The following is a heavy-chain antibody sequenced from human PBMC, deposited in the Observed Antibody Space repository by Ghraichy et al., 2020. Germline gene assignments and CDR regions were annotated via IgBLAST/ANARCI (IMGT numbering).Heavy chain of an antibody. D-gene: IGHD3-22*01. V-gene: IGHV3-23*03. CDR2: VVFGGSST. CDR1: GFSFRDFT. J-gene: IGHJ4*02. CDR3: AKDHIRNDGYWDFDY. Sequence: GGSLRLSCVGSGFSFRDFTMSWVRQAPGKGLEWVAGVVFGGSSTYYADSVKGRFTISRDDSKSTLYLQMNSLRDEDTAAYYCAKDHIRNDGYWDFDYWGQRTRVTVSS.